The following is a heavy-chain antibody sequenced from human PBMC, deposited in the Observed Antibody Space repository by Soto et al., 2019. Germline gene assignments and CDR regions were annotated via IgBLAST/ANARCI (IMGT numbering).Heavy chain of an antibody. V-gene: IGHV3-23*01. Sequence: GVLRLSCAASEFTFNNYAMTWVRQAPGKGLECVSSISDSGGTTNYADSVKGRFTISRDNSKNTLYLQMNSLRAEDTAVYYCARRQGPRPYYYAVDVWGQGTTVTVSS. CDR2: ISDSGGTT. CDR1: EFTFNNYA. D-gene: IGHD6-6*01. J-gene: IGHJ6*02. CDR3: ARRQGPRPYYYAVDV.